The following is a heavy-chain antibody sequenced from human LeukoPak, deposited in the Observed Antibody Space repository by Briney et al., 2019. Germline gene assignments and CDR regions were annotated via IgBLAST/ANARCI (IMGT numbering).Heavy chain of an antibody. CDR3: ARFPAFCGGDCYPDS. CDR2: ISPYNENT. V-gene: IGHV1-18*01. CDR1: GYTLTNYG. D-gene: IGHD2-21*02. J-gene: IGHJ5*01. Sequence: ASVKVSCKASGYTLTNYGISWVRQAPGQGLEWMGWISPYNENTNYAQKFQGRVTMTTDTSTSSVYMELRSLRSDDTAVYYCARFPAFCGGDCYPDSWGQGSLVIVSS.